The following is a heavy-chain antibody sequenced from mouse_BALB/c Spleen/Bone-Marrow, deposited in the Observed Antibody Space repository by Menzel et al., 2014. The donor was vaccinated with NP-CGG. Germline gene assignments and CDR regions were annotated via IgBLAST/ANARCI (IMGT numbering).Heavy chain of an antibody. CDR2: INPSNGRT. Sequence: PGQGLEWIGEINPSNGRTNYNEKFKSKATLTVDKSSSTAYMQLSSLTSEDSEVYYCAREGPLDYWGQGTTLTVSS. J-gene: IGHJ2*01. CDR3: AREGPLDY. D-gene: IGHD6-1*01. V-gene: IGHV1S81*02.